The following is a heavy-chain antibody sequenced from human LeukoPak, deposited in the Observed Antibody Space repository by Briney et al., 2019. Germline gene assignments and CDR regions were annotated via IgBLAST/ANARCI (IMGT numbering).Heavy chain of an antibody. CDR2: INWDGGST. Sequence: QPGGSLRLSCAASGFTFDDYAMHWVRQAPGKGLEWVSLINWDGGSTYYADSVKGRFTISRDNSKNSLYLQMNSLRAVDTALYYCTATRDKYVWGSYLSDHWGQGTLVTVSS. V-gene: IGHV3-43D*04. CDR1: GFTFDDYA. CDR3: TATRDKYVWGSYLSDH. J-gene: IGHJ4*02. D-gene: IGHD3-16*02.